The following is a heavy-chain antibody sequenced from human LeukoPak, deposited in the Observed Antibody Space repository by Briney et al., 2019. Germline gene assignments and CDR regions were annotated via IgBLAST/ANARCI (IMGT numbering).Heavy chain of an antibody. CDR3: TSHAAFDP. CDR1: GFVFRNYF. Sequence: GGSLRLSCAASGFVFRNYFMSWVRQAPGKGLEWVGRIKSKNVGGTTDYAAPVKGRFTISRDDSKNTVYLQMNSLKIEDTAVYYCTSHAAFDPWGQGTLVTVSS. V-gene: IGHV3-15*01. J-gene: IGHJ5*02. CDR2: IKSKNVGGTT.